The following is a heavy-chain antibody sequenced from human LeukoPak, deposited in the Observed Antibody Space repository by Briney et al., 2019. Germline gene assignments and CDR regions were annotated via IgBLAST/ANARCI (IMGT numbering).Heavy chain of an antibody. Sequence: ASVKVSCKASGFTFPSSAVQWVRLARGQRLEWIGRIVVGSGNTNYAQNFQERVTITRDMSTSTAYMELSSLRSEDTAVYYCAADPYSGTPDAFDIWGQGTMVTVSS. V-gene: IGHV1-58*01. J-gene: IGHJ3*02. CDR1: GFTFPSSA. CDR3: AADPYSGTPDAFDI. CDR2: IVVGSGNT. D-gene: IGHD1-26*01.